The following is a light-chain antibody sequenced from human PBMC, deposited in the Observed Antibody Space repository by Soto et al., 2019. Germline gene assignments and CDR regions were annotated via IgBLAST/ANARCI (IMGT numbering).Light chain of an antibody. CDR1: QSISSW. J-gene: IGKJ4*01. V-gene: IGKV1-5*03. CDR2: KAS. Sequence: DIQMTQSPSTLSASVGDRVTITCRASQSISSWLAWYQQKPGKAPKLLIYKASGLESGVPSRFGGSGSGTDFTLTISSLQPDDFATYYCQQYNSYSPLTFGGGTKVEIK. CDR3: QQYNSYSPLT.